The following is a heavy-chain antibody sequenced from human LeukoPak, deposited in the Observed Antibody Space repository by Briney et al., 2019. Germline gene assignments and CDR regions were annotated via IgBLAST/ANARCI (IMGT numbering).Heavy chain of an antibody. CDR3: ARHASNYGDSPFDY. D-gene: IGHD4-17*01. V-gene: IGHV3-53*01. CDR1: GFTVSSNY. J-gene: IGHJ4*02. Sequence: PGGSLRLSCAASGFTVSSNYMSWVRQAPGKGLEWVSVIYSGGSTYYADSVKGRFTISRDNSKNTLYLQMNSLRAEDTAVYYCARHASNYGDSPFDYWGQGTLVTVSS. CDR2: IYSGGST.